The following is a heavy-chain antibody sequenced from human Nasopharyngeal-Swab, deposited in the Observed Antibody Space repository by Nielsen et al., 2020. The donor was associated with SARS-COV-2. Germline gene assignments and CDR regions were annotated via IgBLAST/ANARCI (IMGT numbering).Heavy chain of an antibody. CDR3: AKDESITIFGVVIKYRPHYYYYMDV. CDR2: ISYDGSNK. Sequence: GGSLRLSCAASGFTFSSYGMHWVRQAPGKGLEWVAVISYDGSNKYYADSVKGRFTISRDNSKNTLYLQMNSLRAEDTAVYYCAKDESITIFGVVIKYRPHYYYYMDVWGKGTTVTVSS. J-gene: IGHJ6*03. D-gene: IGHD3-3*01. V-gene: IGHV3-30*18. CDR1: GFTFSSYG.